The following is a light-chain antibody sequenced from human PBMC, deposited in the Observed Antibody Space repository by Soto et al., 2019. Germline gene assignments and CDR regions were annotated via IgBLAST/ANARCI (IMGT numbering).Light chain of an antibody. CDR3: QQYGSSPPWT. V-gene: IGKV3-20*01. Sequence: EIVLTQSPGALSLSPGERATLSCRASQSVSSSYLAWYQQKPGQAPRLLIYGASSRATGIPDRFSGRGSGIDFTLTISRLEPEDFAVYYCQQYGSSPPWTFGQGTKLEIK. CDR1: QSVSSSY. J-gene: IGKJ2*02. CDR2: GAS.